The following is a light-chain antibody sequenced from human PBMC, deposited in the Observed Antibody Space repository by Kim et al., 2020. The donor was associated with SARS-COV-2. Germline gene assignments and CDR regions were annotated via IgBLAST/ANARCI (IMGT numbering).Light chain of an antibody. CDR1: QSISTY. J-gene: IGKJ1*01. Sequence: SASVGDTVTITCRPSQSISTYLNWYQQKAGMAPRLLIFAASNLQSGVPSRFSGSGSGTNFTLTITSLHPDDFATYCCQQSYSVPWTFGQGTKV. V-gene: IGKV1-39*01. CDR3: QQSYSVPWT. CDR2: AAS.